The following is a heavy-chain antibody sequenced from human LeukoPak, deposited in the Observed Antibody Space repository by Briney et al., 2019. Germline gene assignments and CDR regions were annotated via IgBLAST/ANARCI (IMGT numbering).Heavy chain of an antibody. CDR1: GYTFTGYY. CDR2: INSDSGDT. D-gene: IGHD4-17*01. CDR3: ARDTITVTTPYFDY. J-gene: IGHJ4*02. Sequence: APVKVYFKASGYTFTGYYIDWVRQAPGQGLEWMGWINSDSGDTNYAQKFQGRVTMTRDTSTSTAYMELSSLRSDDTAFYYCARDTITVTTPYFDYWGQGTLVTVPS. V-gene: IGHV1-2*02.